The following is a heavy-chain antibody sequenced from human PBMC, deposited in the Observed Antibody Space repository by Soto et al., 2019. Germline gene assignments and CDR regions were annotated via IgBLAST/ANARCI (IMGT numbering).Heavy chain of an antibody. V-gene: IGHV3-30-3*01. CDR3: ARDRQQLNYYYYVMVV. J-gene: IGHJ6*02. CDR2: ISYDGSNK. Sequence: QVQLVESGGGVVQPGRSLRLSCAASGFTFSSYAMHWVRQAPGKGLEWVAVISYDGSNKYYADSVKGRFTISRDNSKNTLYLQMNSLRAENTAVYYCARDRQQLNYYYYVMVVWGQATTVTVSS. D-gene: IGHD6-13*01. CDR1: GFTFSSYA.